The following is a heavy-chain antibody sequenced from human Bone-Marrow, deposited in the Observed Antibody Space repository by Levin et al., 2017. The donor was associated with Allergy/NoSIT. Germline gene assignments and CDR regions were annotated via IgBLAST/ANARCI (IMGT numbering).Heavy chain of an antibody. V-gene: IGHV4-39*01. J-gene: IGHJ5*02. CDR2: IYYSGKT. CDR3: TRHFYGRGRFDP. Sequence: PSETLSLTCTVSGGSINISNYYWGWIRQTPGKGLELIGTIYYSGKTYYNPSLKSRVTVSVDTSKNQFSLKLTSVTAADTAIYYCTRHFYGRGRFDPWGQGTLVTVSS. CDR1: GGSINISNYY. D-gene: IGHD2/OR15-2a*01.